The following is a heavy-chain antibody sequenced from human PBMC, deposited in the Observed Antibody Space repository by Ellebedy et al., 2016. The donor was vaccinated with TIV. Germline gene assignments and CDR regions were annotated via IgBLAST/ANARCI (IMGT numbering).Heavy chain of an antibody. CDR1: GFTFTGYY. CDR3: ARGFGRDVFQI. V-gene: IGHV1-18*01. D-gene: IGHD3-16*01. CDR2: ITPYVGKT. Sequence: AASVKVSCKASGFTFTGYYIHWVRQAPGQGLEWLGWITPYVGKTDYAQKLQGRVTMTTDTSTAYMELRSLASDDTAMYYCARGFGRDVFQIWGKGTMVTVSS. J-gene: IGHJ3*02.